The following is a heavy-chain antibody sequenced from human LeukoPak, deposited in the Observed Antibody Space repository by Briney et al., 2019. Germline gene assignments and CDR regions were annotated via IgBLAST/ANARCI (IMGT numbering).Heavy chain of an antibody. V-gene: IGHV3-23*01. CDR3: AKEGDDPRVGGNY. J-gene: IGHJ4*02. CDR1: GFTVSSNY. D-gene: IGHD3-10*01. Sequence: GGSLRLSCAASGFTVSSNYMSWVRQAPGKGLEWVSAISGSGGSTYYADSVKGRFTISRDNSKNTLYLQMNSLRAEDTAVYYCAKEGDDPRVGGNYWGQGTLVTVSS. CDR2: ISGSGGST.